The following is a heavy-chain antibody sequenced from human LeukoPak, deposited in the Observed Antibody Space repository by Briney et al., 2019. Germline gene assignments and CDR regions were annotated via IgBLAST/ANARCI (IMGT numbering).Heavy chain of an antibody. D-gene: IGHD2-8*01. CDR3: ARARIVLMGWFDY. J-gene: IGHJ4*02. CDR2: IYYSGST. V-gene: IGHV4-59*01. Sequence: SETLCLTCTVSGGSISSYYWSWIRQPPGKGLEWIGYIYYSGSTNYNPSLKSRVTISVDTSKNQFSLKLSSVTAADTAVYYCARARIVLMGWFDYWGQGTLVTVSS. CDR1: GGSISSYY.